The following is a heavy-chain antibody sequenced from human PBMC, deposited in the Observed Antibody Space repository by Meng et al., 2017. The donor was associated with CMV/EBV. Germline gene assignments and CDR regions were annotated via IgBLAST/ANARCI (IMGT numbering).Heavy chain of an antibody. Sequence: GGSLRLSCAASGFTFSSYSMNWVRQAPGKGLEWVSSISSGGSYIYYADSVKGRFTISRDNAKNSLYLQMNSLRAEDTAVYYCARGRDCSSTSCYLLRGFVRPFDPWGQGTLVTVSS. CDR1: GFTFSSYS. D-gene: IGHD2-2*01. CDR3: ARGRDCSSTSCYLLRGFVRPFDP. J-gene: IGHJ5*02. V-gene: IGHV3-21*01. CDR2: ISSGGSYI.